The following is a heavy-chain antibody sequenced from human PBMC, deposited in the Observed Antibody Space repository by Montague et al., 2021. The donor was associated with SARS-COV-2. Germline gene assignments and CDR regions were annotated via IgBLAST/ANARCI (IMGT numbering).Heavy chain of an antibody. CDR3: ARDRHLGEHDAFDI. V-gene: IGHV3-23*01. CDR1: GFTFSSYA. Sequence: SLRLSFAASGFTFSSYAMSWVRQAPGKGLEWVSTITISDSNTYYADSVKGRFTISRDKSKNTLYLQMNSLRAEDTAVYYCARDRHLGEHDAFDIWGQGTMVTVSS. CDR2: ITISDSNT. J-gene: IGHJ3*02. D-gene: IGHD7-27*01.